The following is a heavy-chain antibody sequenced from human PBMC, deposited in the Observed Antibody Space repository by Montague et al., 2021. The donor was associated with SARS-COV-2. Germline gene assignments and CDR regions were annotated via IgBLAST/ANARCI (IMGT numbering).Heavy chain of an antibody. CDR3: AGATEWRGYYYYYMDV. V-gene: IGHV6-1*01. CDR1: GDSVSSNSAA. CDR2: TYYRSRWFN. D-gene: IGHD3-3*01. Sequence: CAISGDSVSSNSAAWNWIRQSPSRGLEWLGRTYYRSRWFNDYAVSIRSRITINPDTSKNQFSLQLNSVTPEDTAVYYCAGATEWRGYYYYYMDVWGKGTTVTVSS. J-gene: IGHJ6*03.